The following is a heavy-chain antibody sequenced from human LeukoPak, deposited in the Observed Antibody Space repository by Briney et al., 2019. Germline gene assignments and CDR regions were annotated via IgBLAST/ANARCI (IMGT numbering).Heavy chain of an antibody. Sequence: GRSLRLSCAASGCAFNTDAMHWIRQAPGKGLEWLALIWIDGENTYYANTVKGRFTISGDTSRGTVSIHMCRLRADDTALYFCARGKMRFLGYHGYYYGMDVWGQGTTVTVSS. CDR1: GCAFNTDA. V-gene: IGHV3-33*03. J-gene: IGHJ6*02. D-gene: IGHD3-3*01. CDR2: IWIDGENT. CDR3: ARGKMRFLGYHGYYYGMDV.